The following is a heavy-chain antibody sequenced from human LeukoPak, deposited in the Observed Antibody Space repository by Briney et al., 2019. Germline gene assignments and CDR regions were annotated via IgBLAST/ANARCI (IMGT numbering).Heavy chain of an antibody. D-gene: IGHD3-3*01. CDR3: ASAPTTTYFGVVIPLYYFDY. J-gene: IGHJ4*02. Sequence: GGPLRLSCAASGFTFSSYWMGWVRQAPGKGLEWVANIKQDGSEKYYVDSVKGRFTIPRDNAKNSLYLQMNSLRAEDTAVYYCASAPTTTYFGVVIPLYYFDYWGQGTLVTVSS. CDR2: IKQDGSEK. V-gene: IGHV3-7*01. CDR1: GFTFSSYW.